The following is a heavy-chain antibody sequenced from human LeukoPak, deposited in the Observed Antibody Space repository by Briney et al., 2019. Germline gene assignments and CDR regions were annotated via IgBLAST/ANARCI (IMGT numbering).Heavy chain of an antibody. V-gene: IGHV3-66*01. J-gene: IGHJ4*02. CDR3: ARSLMARGGTYYFDY. Sequence: GGSLRLSCAASGFTVSSNYMSWVRQAPGKGLEWVSVIYSGGSTYYADSVKGRFTISRDNSKNTLYLQMNSLRAEDTAVYYCARSLMARGGTYYFDYWGQGTLVTVSS. CDR2: IYSGGST. CDR1: GFTVSSNY. D-gene: IGHD3-10*01.